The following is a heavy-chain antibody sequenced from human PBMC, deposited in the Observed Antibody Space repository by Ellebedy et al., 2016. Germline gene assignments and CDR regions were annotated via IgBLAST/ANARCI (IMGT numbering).Heavy chain of an antibody. V-gene: IGHV3-48*01. D-gene: IGHD6-19*01. CDR1: RLTFSSYP. J-gene: IGHJ4*02. CDR3: SKDMSSGWHYFDY. Sequence: GGSLRLSCAASRLTFSSYPMNWVRQAPGKGLEWVSYISSSSSTIYYADSVKGRFTISRDNAKNSLFLQMNSLRAEDTALYYCSKDMSSGWHYFDYWGQGTLVTVSS. CDR2: ISSSSSTI.